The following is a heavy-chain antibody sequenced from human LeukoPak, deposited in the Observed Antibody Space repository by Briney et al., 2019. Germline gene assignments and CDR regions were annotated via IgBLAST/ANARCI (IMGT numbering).Heavy chain of an antibody. Sequence: PGGSLRLSCAASGFTFSSYSMNWVRQDPGKGLEGVSCISSSSNYIYYADSVKGRFTISRDNAKNSLYLQMNSLRAEDTAVYYCARDADSNGYYPDYWGQGTLVTVSS. D-gene: IGHD3-22*01. CDR3: ARDADSNGYYPDY. V-gene: IGHV3-21*01. CDR2: ISSSSNYI. CDR1: GFTFSSYS. J-gene: IGHJ4*02.